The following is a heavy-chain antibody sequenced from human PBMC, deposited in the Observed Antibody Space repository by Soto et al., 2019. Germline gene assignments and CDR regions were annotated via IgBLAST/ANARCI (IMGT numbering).Heavy chain of an antibody. D-gene: IGHD6-6*01. CDR3: ASSSPFHY. Sequence: SETLSLTCTVSGGSISSSSYYWSWIRQPPGRGPEWIGSIYYSGNTYYKPSLKGRVSISIDTSRNQFSLKLTSVTAADTGVYYCASSSPFHYWGPGILVTVSS. V-gene: IGHV4-39*01. CDR1: GGSISSSSYY. CDR2: IYYSGNT. J-gene: IGHJ4*02.